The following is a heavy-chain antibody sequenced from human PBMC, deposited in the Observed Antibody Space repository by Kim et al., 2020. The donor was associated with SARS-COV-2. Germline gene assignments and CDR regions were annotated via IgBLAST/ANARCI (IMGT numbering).Heavy chain of an antibody. D-gene: IGHD2-21*01. J-gene: IGHJ4*02. CDR3: ARDWSSGPRGAVIALPGY. V-gene: IGHV4-59*01. Sequence: KSRVTISVDTSKNQFSLKLSSVTAADTAVYYCARDWSSGPRGAVIALPGYWGQGTLVTVSS.